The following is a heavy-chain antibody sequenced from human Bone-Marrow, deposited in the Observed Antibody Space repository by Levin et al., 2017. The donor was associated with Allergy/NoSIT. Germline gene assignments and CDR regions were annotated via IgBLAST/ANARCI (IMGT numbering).Heavy chain of an antibody. CDR2: IYTSGNA. D-gene: IGHD6-6*01. Sequence: SCAASGLTITNNYLTWVRQAPGQGLEWVSVIYTSGNANYADSVKGRFTISRDDDKNTVYLQMNSLRADDTAVYYCARDLVGGTSLDYYYAMDVWGQGTLVTVSS. V-gene: IGHV3-53*01. CDR3: ARDLVGGTSLDYYYAMDV. J-gene: IGHJ6*02. CDR1: GLTITNNY.